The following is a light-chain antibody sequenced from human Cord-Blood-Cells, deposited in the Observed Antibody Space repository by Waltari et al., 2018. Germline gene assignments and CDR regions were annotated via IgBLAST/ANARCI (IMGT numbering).Light chain of an antibody. J-gene: IGKJ4*01. CDR1: QSISSY. V-gene: IGKV1-39*01. CDR2: AAS. CDR3: QQSYSTPRT. Sequence: DIQKTQSPSSLSASVGDRVTITCRASQSISSYLNWYQQKPGKAPKLLIYAASSLQSGVPSRFSGSGSGTDFTLTISSLQPEDFATYYCQQSYSTPRTFGGGTKVEIK.